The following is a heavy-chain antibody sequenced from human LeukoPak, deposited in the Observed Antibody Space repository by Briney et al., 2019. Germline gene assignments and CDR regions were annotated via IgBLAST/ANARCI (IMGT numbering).Heavy chain of an antibody. D-gene: IGHD1-1*01. Sequence: SETLSLICTVSGGSISSYYWSWIRQPPGKGLEWIGYFYYSGSTNYNPSLKSRVTISVDTSKNQFSLKLSSVTAADTAVYYCARGDNTYYFDYWGQGTLVTVSS. CDR1: GGSISSYY. J-gene: IGHJ4*02. CDR2: FYYSGST. V-gene: IGHV4-59*01. CDR3: ARGDNTYYFDY.